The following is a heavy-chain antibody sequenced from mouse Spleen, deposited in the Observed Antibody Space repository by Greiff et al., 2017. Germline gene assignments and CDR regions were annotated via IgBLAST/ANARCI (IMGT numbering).Heavy chain of an antibody. CDR2: IDPEDGDT. CDR3: TSADYRYAMDY. CDR1: GFNIKDYY. D-gene: IGHD2-14*01. J-gene: IGHJ4*01. V-gene: IGHV14-1*01. Sequence: EVKLMESGAELVRPGASVKLSCTASGFNIKDYYMHWVKQRPEQGLEWIGRIDPEDGDTEYAPKFQGKATMTADTSSNTAYLQLSSLTSEDTAVYYCTSADYRYAMDYWGQGTSVTVSS.